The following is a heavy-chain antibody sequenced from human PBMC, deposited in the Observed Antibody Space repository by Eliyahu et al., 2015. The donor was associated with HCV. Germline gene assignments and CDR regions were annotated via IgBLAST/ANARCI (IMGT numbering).Heavy chain of an antibody. V-gene: IGHV3-23*01. CDR1: GXXFXSXA. D-gene: IGHD3-9*01. CDR2: ITGSGGST. Sequence: DVQLLESXGGLVQPGGSLRXSCAASGXXFXSXAMSWVRQAPGKGLEXVSVITGSGGSTYYADSVKGRFTISRDNSKNTLYLQMNSLRAEDTAVYYCAKDVGLVLRYFDGFWGQGTLVTVSS. J-gene: IGHJ4*02. CDR3: AKDVGLVLRYFDGF.